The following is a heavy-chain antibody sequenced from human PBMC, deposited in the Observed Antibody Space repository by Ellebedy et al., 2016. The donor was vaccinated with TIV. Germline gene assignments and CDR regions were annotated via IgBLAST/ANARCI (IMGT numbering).Heavy chain of an antibody. CDR3: ATGPIVRRDILRKETPNPHFDD. Sequence: PGGSLRLSCAGSGFTFSSYAMNWARQAPGKGLEWVSYISSSGSTIYYADSVKGRFTISRDNAKNSRYLQMSSMRAEDTAVYYCATGPIVRRDILRKETPNPHFDDWGQGTLVTVSS. J-gene: IGHJ4*02. D-gene: IGHD3-10*01. CDR1: GFTFSSYA. CDR2: ISSSGSTI. V-gene: IGHV3-48*03.